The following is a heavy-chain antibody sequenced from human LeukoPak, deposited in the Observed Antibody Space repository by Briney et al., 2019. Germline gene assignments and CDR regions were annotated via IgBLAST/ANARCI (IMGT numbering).Heavy chain of an antibody. CDR3: ARAPGGWYGMDV. CDR1: GFTFSSYA. CDR2: ISGSGGST. V-gene: IGHV3-23*01. D-gene: IGHD6-19*01. J-gene: IGHJ6*02. Sequence: GGSLRLSCAASGFTFSSYAMSWVRQAPGKGLEWVSAISGSGGSTYYADSVKGRFTISRDNAKNTLFLQMDSLRADDTAVYYCARAPGGWYGMDVWGQGTTVTVSS.